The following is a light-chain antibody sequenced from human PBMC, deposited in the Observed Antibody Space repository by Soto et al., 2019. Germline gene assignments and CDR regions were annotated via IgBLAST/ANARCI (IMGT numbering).Light chain of an antibody. J-gene: IGLJ1*01. CDR3: SSYTSSSTHNYV. CDR1: SSDVGGYNY. CDR2: DVS. V-gene: IGLV2-14*01. Sequence: QSVLTQPASVSGSPGQSITISCTGTSSDVGGYNYVSWYQQHPGKAPKLMIYDVSNRPSGVSNRFSGSKSGNTASLTISGLQAEDEAGYYCSSYTSSSTHNYVFGTGTKVTVL.